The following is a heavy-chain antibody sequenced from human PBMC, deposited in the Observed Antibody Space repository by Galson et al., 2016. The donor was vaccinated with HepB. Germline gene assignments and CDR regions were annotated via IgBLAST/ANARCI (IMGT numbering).Heavy chain of an antibody. CDR3: ARHGRQGDYMDF. CDR1: GYSFTSYW. V-gene: IGHV5-10-1*01. Sequence: QSGADVKKPGESLRISCKGSGYSFTSYWITWVRQMPGKGLEWMGRIDPSDSYTNYSPSFQGHVTISADKSISTAYLHWSSLKASDTAMYYFARHGRQGDYMDFWGKGTTVTVSS. J-gene: IGHJ6*03. CDR2: IDPSDSYT. D-gene: IGHD1-1*01.